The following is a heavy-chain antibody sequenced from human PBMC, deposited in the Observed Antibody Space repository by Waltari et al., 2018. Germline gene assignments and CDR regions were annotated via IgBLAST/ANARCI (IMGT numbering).Heavy chain of an antibody. J-gene: IGHJ4*02. CDR3: ARGHDTAMVGLDY. V-gene: IGHV4-34*01. Sequence: QVQLQQWGAGLLKPSETLSLTCAVYGGSFSGYYWSWIRQPPGKGLEWIGEINHSGSTNYNPSLNSRVTRSVDTSKNQFSLKLSSVTAADTAVYYCARGHDTAMVGLDYWGQGTLVTVSS. D-gene: IGHD5-18*01. CDR2: INHSGST. CDR1: GGSFSGYY.